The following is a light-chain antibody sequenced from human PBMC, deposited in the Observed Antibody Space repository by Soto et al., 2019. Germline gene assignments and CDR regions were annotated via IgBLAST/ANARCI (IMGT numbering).Light chain of an antibody. CDR2: EGS. Sequence: QPVLTQPASVSGSPGQSITIYCTGTSSDVGSYNLVSWYQQHPGKAPKLMIYEGSKRPSGVSNRFSGSKSGNTASLTISGLQAEDEADYYCCSYAGSGTWVFGGGTKLTVL. CDR3: CSYAGSGTWV. V-gene: IGLV2-23*01. J-gene: IGLJ2*01. CDR1: SSDVGSYNL.